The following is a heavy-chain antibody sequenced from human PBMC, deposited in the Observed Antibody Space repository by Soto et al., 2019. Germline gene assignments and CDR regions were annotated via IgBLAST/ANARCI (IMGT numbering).Heavy chain of an antibody. CDR2: IYPGDSDT. V-gene: IGHV5-51*01. CDR1: GYSFTSYW. CDR3: ARLNVKYYDFWSGYYGGSYYYGMDV. Sequence: ESLKISCKGSGYSFTSYWIGWVRQMPGKGLEWMGIIYPGDSDTRYSPSFQGQVTISADKSISTAYLQWSSLKASDTAMYYCARLNVKYYDFWSGYYGGSYYYGMDVWGQGTTVTVSS. J-gene: IGHJ6*02. D-gene: IGHD3-3*01.